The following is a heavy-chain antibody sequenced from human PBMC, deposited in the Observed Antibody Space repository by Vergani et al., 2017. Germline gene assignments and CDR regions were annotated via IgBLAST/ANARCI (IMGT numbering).Heavy chain of an antibody. CDR1: GFTFSSYG. D-gene: IGHD2-2*03. V-gene: IGHV3-33*01. J-gene: IGHJ6*03. CDR2: IWYDGSNK. Sequence: QVQLVESGGGVVQPGRSLRLSCAASGFTFSSYGMHWVRQAPGKGLEWVAVIWYDGSNKYYADSVKGRFTISRDNSKNTLYLQMNSLRAEDTAVYYCARDSGYCSSTSCRGGYYYMDVWGKGTTVTVSS. CDR3: ARDSGYCSSTSCRGGYYYMDV.